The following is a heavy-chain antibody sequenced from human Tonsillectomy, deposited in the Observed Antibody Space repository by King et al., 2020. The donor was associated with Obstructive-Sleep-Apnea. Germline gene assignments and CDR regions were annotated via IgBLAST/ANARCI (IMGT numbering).Heavy chain of an antibody. J-gene: IGHJ2*01. Sequence: EVQLVQSGAEVKKPGESLRISCKGSGYSFTSYWISWVRQMPGKGLEWMGRIDPSDSYTNYSPSFQGHVTISAAKSISTAYLQWSSLKASDTAMYYCASGRGYCSGGSCYSGWYFDLWGRGTLVTVSS. V-gene: IGHV5-10-1*01. CDR2: IDPSDSYT. CDR1: GYSFTSYW. CDR3: ASGRGYCSGGSCYSGWYFDL. D-gene: IGHD2-15*01.